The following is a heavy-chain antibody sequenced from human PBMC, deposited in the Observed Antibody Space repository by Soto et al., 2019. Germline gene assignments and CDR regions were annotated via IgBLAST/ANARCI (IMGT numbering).Heavy chain of an antibody. D-gene: IGHD5-18*01. CDR2: IYYSGST. Sequence: SETLSLTCPVSGFSISSSSYYWGWIRQPPGKGLEWIGSIYYSGSTYYNPSLKSRVTISVDTSKNQFSLKLSSVTAADTAVYYCARQKSGYSYGYDYWGQGTLVTVSS. CDR1: GFSISSSSYY. CDR3: ARQKSGYSYGYDY. J-gene: IGHJ4*01. V-gene: IGHV4-39*01.